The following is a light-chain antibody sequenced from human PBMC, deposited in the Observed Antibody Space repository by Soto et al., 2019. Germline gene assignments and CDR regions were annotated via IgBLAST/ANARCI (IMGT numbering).Light chain of an antibody. J-gene: IGKJ4*01. CDR2: AAS. CDR3: QQSYGTPLT. Sequence: DMEMTQSPSSLSASVGDRVTIACRASQSISSYLNWYQHKPGKVPKLLIYAASSLQSGVPTRFSGSGSGTHFTLTINSLQPEDFATYYCQQSYGTPLTFGGGTKIEIK. CDR1: QSISSY. V-gene: IGKV1-39*01.